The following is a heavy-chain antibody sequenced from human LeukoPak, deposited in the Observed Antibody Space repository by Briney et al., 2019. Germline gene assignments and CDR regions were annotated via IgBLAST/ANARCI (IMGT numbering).Heavy chain of an antibody. Sequence: SETLSLTCTVSGGSISSYYWSWIRQPPGKGLEWIGYIYYSGSTNYNPSLKSLVTISVDTSKNQFSLKLSSVTAADTAVYYCARGSYYDSSGYYRQYYYYGMDVWGQGTTVTVSS. CDR2: IYYSGST. V-gene: IGHV4-59*01. CDR3: ARGSYYDSSGYYRQYYYYGMDV. D-gene: IGHD3-22*01. J-gene: IGHJ6*02. CDR1: GGSISSYY.